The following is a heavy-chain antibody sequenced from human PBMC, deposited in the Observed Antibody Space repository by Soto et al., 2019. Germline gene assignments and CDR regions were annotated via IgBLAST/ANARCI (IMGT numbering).Heavy chain of an antibody. CDR2: ISSNGGTT. CDR1: EFTFSSFA. D-gene: IGHD2-2*02. CDR3: ARALPQVIEPTAIYHGWFDP. J-gene: IGHJ5*02. Sequence: GGSLRLSCSASEFTFSSFAMHWVRQAPGKGLEYVSAISSNGGTTWYADSVNGRFTISRDNSKNTLYLQMSSLRVEDTAVYYCARALPQVIEPTAIYHGWFDPWGQGTLVTGLL. V-gene: IGHV3-64D*06.